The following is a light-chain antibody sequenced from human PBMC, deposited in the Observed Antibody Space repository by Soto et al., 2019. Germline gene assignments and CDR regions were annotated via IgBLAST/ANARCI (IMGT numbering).Light chain of an antibody. CDR2: GNT. Sequence: QSVLTQPPSVSGTPGKRVTISCTGSSSNIGAGYEVHWYQHLPGKAPKLLIYGNTNRTSGVPDRFSGSKSGTSASLAITGLRAEDEADYDCQSYDSSLSASYVFGAGSKVTAL. CDR3: QSYDSSLSASYV. J-gene: IGLJ1*01. CDR1: SSNIGAGYE. V-gene: IGLV1-40*01.